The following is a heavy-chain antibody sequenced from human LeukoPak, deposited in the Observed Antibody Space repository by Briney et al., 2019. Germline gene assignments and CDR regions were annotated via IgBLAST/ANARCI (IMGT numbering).Heavy chain of an antibody. J-gene: IGHJ4*02. D-gene: IGHD6-19*01. CDR2: ISSSSSYI. Sequence: GGSLRLSCAASGFTFSSYSMNWVRQAPGKGLEWVSSISSSSSYIYYADSVKGRLTISRDNARNSLYLQMNSLRAEDTAVYYCASAGSSGTDYWGQGTLVTVSS. V-gene: IGHV3-21*01. CDR1: GFTFSSYS. CDR3: ASAGSSGTDY.